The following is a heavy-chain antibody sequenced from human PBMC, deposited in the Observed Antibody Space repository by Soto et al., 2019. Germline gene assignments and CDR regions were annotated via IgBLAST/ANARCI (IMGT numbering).Heavy chain of an antibody. J-gene: IGHJ5*02. CDR1: GYTFTSYD. Sequence: QVQLVQSGAEVKKPGASVKVSCKASGYTFTSYDINWVRQATGQGLEWMGWMNPNSGNTGYAQKFQGRVTMTRNTSLSTAYMELSSLRSEDTAVYYCARVYYDFWSGYSNWFDPWGQGTLVTVSS. CDR2: MNPNSGNT. V-gene: IGHV1-8*01. D-gene: IGHD3-3*01. CDR3: ARVYYDFWSGYSNWFDP.